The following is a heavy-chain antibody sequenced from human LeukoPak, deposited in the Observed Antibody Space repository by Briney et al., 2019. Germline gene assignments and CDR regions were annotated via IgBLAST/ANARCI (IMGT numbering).Heavy chain of an antibody. J-gene: IGHJ4*02. V-gene: IGHV4-59*01. CDR1: GGSISRYY. CDR3: ARRDGYNSFDY. CDR2: IYYSGSA. Sequence: PSETLSLTCTVSGGSISRYYWSWIRQPPGKGLEWIGYIYYSGSANYNPSLKSRVTISVDTSKNQFSLKLSSVTAADTAVYYCARRDGYNSFDYWGQGTLVTVSS. D-gene: IGHD5-24*01.